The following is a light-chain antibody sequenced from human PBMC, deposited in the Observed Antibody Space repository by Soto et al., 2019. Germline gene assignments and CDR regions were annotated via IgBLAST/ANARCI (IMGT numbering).Light chain of an antibody. J-gene: IGKJ4*01. CDR2: LGS. CDR3: IQALQSPRP. Sequence: EIVMTQSPIYLPVSPGEPASISCRSSQSLLKKNGHNFLDWDVEKPGQSPQLLVHLGSTRASGVPVRFIGSGSGTDFSLEISRVEAEDVGVYYCIQALQSPRPFGGWTQVDIK. V-gene: IGKV2-28*01. CDR1: QSLLKKNGHNF.